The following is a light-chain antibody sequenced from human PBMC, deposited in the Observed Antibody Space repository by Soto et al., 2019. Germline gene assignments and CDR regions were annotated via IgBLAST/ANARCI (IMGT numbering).Light chain of an antibody. CDR2: DVS. V-gene: IGKV3-11*01. CDR1: QSVDNY. J-gene: IGKJ3*01. Sequence: EIVLTQSPATLSLSPGERATLSCRASQSVDNYLAWYKQKPGQAPRLLIYDVSNRATGTPARFSGSGSGTYFTLSISILEPEDFAVYYCQQRSNRPRFTFGPGTNVDIK. CDR3: QQRSNRPRFT.